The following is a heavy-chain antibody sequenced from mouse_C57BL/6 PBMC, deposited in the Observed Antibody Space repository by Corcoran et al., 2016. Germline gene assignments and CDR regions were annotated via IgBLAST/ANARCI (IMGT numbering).Heavy chain of an antibody. D-gene: IGHD1-1*01. CDR1: GYTFTDYY. Sequence: EVQLQQSGPELVKPGASVKISCKASGYTFTDYYMNWVKQSPGKSLEWILDINPNNGGTSYNQKFKGKATLTVDKSSSTAYMELRSRTSEDSAVYYCASPYYYGSRAGFAYWGQGTLVTVSA. CDR3: ASPYYYGSRAGFAY. V-gene: IGHV1-26*01. CDR2: INPNNGGT. J-gene: IGHJ3*01.